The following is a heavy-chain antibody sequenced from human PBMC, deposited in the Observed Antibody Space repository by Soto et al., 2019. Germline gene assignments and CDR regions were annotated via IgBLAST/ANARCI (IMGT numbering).Heavy chain of an antibody. J-gene: IGHJ6*03. CDR3: ARHLGHCSGGSCYSGPYYYMDV. D-gene: IGHD2-15*01. CDR2: IYPGDSDT. V-gene: IGHV5-51*01. CDR1: GYSFTSYW. Sequence: PGESLKISCKGSGYSFTSYWIGWVRQMPGKGLEWMGIIYPGDSDTRYSPSFQGQVTISADKSISTAYLQWSSLKASDTAMYYCARHLGHCSGGSCYSGPYYYMDVWGKGTTVTVSS.